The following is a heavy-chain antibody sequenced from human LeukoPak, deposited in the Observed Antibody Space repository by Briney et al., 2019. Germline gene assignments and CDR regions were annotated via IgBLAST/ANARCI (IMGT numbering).Heavy chain of an antibody. CDR3: AKTVVVITFRFDS. CDR1: GFTFSSYG. Sequence: GGSLRLSCAASGFTFSSYGMHWVRQAPGKGLEWVAVISYDGSNKYYADSVKGRFTISRDNSKNTLYLQMNSLRAEDTAIYYCAKTVVVITFRFDSWGQGSLVTVSS. V-gene: IGHV3-30*18. CDR2: ISYDGSNK. J-gene: IGHJ4*02. D-gene: IGHD2-21*01.